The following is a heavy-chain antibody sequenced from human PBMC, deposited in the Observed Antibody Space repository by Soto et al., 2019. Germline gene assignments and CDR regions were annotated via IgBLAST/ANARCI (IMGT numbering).Heavy chain of an antibody. CDR1: GFTFSSYA. D-gene: IGHD6-13*01. V-gene: IGHV3-30-3*01. J-gene: IGHJ4*02. Sequence: QVQLVESGGGVVQPGRSLRLSCAASGFTFSSYAMHWVRQAPGKGLEWVAVISYDGSNKYYADSVKGRFTISRDNSKNTLYLQVTSLRAEDTAVYYWARTAAAGTGTSGGPDYWGRGTLVTVSS. CDR3: ARTAAAGTGTSGGPDY. CDR2: ISYDGSNK.